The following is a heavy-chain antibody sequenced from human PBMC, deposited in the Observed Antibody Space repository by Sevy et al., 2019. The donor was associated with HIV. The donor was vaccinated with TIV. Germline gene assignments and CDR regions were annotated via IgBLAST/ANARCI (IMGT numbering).Heavy chain of an antibody. CDR1: GFTSSSYA. J-gene: IGHJ5*02. V-gene: IGHV3-23*01. Sequence: GGSLRLSCAASGFTSSSYAMSWVRQAPGKGLEWVSAISGSGGSTYYADSVKGRFTISRDNSKNTLYLQMNSLRAEDTGVYYCAKQIAAADNNWFDPWGQGTLVTVSS. CDR3: AKQIAAADNNWFDP. CDR2: ISGSGGST. D-gene: IGHD6-13*01.